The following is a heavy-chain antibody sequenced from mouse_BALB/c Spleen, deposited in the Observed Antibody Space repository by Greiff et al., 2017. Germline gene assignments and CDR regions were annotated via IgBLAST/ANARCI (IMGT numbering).Heavy chain of an antibody. Sequence: VQLKESGPGLVKPSQSLSLTCTVTGYSITSDYAWNWIRQFPGNKLEWMGYISYSGSTSYNPSLKSRISITRDTSKNQFFLQLNSVTTEDTATYYCARFDGYYVGWFAYWGQGTLVTVSA. CDR3: ARFDGYYVGWFAY. V-gene: IGHV3-2*02. CDR1: GYSITSDYA. J-gene: IGHJ3*01. CDR2: ISYSGST. D-gene: IGHD2-3*01.